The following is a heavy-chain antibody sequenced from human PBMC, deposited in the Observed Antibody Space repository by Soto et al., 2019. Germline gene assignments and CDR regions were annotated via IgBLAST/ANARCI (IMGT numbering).Heavy chain of an antibody. CDR2: ISHDGINK. D-gene: IGHD2-2*01. CDR1: GFTFSSYA. Sequence: GGSLRLSCAASGFTFSSYAMNWVRQSPGKGLEWVALISHDGINKYYADSVRGRFTISRDSSTNTLYLQMNSLRAADTAAYYCGRCTSTSCHLGSDYWGQGTLVTVSS. V-gene: IGHV3-30-3*01. J-gene: IGHJ4*02. CDR3: GRCTSTSCHLGSDY.